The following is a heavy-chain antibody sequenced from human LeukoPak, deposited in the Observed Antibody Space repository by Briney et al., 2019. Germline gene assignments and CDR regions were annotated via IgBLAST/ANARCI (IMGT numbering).Heavy chain of an antibody. CDR1: GGSFSGYY. D-gene: IGHD3-22*01. J-gene: IGHJ4*02. CDR3: ARATVTTPRPYYYDSSGYYTR. V-gene: IGHV4-34*01. Sequence: PSETLSLTCAVYGGSFSGYYWSWIRQPPGKGLEWIGEINHSGSTNYNPSLKRRVTISVDTSKNQFSLKLSSVTAADTAVYYCARATVTTPRPYYYDSSGYYTRWGQGTLVTVSS. CDR2: INHSGST.